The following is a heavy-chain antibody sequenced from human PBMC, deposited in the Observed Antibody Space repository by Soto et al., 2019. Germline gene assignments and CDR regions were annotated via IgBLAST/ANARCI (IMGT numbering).Heavy chain of an antibody. Sequence: SETLSLTCSVSGGSISSGTYYWGWIRQPPGKGLEWIGSMYYSGSTYYNPSLKSRVTISVDTSKNQFSLKLSSVTAADTAVYYCARRYGGNFDYWGQGTLVTVS. CDR3: ARRYGGNFDY. CDR2: MYYSGST. J-gene: IGHJ4*02. CDR1: GGSISSGTYY. V-gene: IGHV4-39*01. D-gene: IGHD1-26*01.